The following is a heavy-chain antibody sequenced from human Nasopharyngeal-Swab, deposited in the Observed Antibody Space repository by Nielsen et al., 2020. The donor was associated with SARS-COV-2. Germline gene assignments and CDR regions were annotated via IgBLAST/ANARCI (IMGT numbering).Heavy chain of an antibody. Sequence: ASVKVSCKASGYTFTSYGISWVRQAPGQGLEWMGWMNPNSGNTGYAQKLQGRVTMTTDTSTSTAYMELRSLRSDDTAVYYCARGFPMLPGGCDYWGQGTLVTVSS. CDR2: MNPNSGNT. V-gene: IGHV1-18*01. J-gene: IGHJ4*02. CDR1: GYTFTSYG. CDR3: ARGFPMLPGGCDY. D-gene: IGHD2-8*01.